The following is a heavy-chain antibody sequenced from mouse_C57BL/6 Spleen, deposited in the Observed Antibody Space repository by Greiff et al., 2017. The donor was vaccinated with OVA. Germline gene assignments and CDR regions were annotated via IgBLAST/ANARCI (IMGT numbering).Heavy chain of an antibody. CDR1: GYTFTDYY. D-gene: IGHD1-1*01. CDR3: ARPITTVPYWYFDV. V-gene: IGHV1-26*01. Sequence: VQLQQSGPELVKPGASVKISCKASGYTFTDYYMNWVKQSHGKSLEWIGDINPNNGGTSYNQKFKGKATLTVDKSSSTAYMELRSLTSEDSAVYYCARPITTVPYWYFDVWGTGTTVTVSS. CDR2: INPNNGGT. J-gene: IGHJ1*03.